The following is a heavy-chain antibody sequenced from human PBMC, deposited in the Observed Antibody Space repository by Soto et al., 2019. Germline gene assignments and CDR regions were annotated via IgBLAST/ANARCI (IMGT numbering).Heavy chain of an antibody. D-gene: IGHD4-17*01. Sequence: SETLSLTCPVSGGSITSNSYYWGWIRQPPGKGLEWIGSFYYSESTYFNPSLKSRVTISVDTSKNQFSLKLSAVTAADTAVYYCARRSTVTYDYWGQGILVNVSS. CDR3: ARRSTVTYDY. CDR1: GGSITSNSYY. CDR2: FYYSEST. J-gene: IGHJ4*02. V-gene: IGHV4-39*01.